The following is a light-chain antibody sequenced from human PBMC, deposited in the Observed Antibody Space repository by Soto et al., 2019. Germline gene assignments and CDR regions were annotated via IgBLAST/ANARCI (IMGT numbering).Light chain of an antibody. CDR3: QQANRA. CDR1: QDISRW. V-gene: IGKV1-12*01. Sequence: DIQMTQSPSSVSASIGDRVTITGRASQDISRWLAWYQQKPGKAPKLLIYAASSLERGVPSRFSGSGSGTDFTLTISSLQPEDFATYYCQQANRAFGPGTKVDI. CDR2: AAS. J-gene: IGKJ3*01.